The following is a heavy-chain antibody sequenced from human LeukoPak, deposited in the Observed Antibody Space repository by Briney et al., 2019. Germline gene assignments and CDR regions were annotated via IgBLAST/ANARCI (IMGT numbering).Heavy chain of an antibody. CDR2: ISGSGENT. J-gene: IGHJ4*02. Sequence: PGGSLRLSCAASGFTFSSYGITWVRQAPGKGLEWVSGISGSGENTYYADSVKGRFTISRDNSKNTLYPQMNSLRAEDTALYYCAKDLTSWNYWGQGTLVTVSS. D-gene: IGHD2-2*01. V-gene: IGHV3-23*01. CDR3: AKDLTSWNY. CDR1: GFTFSSYG.